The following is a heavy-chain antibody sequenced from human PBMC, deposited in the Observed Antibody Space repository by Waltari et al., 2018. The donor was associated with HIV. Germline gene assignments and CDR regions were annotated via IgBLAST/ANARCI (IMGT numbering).Heavy chain of an antibody. CDR3: AAEKKLALDGLGV. CDR1: GETFSDYY. J-gene: IGHJ6*01. CDR2: INPSGGT. Sequence: QVHLVQSGAEVTKPGASVKVSCKASGETFSDYYFHWVRQAPGQGLEWMGWINPSGGTNYAQTFQGRVTMTRDTSTNTAYMQLNRLRSDDTAVYYCAAEKKLALDGLGVWGQGSTVAVS. V-gene: IGHV1-2*02.